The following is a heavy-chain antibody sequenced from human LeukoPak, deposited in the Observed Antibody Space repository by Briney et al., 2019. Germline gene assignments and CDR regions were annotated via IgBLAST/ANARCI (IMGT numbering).Heavy chain of an antibody. D-gene: IGHD6-19*01. CDR2: MSYDGSNK. CDR1: GFTFSSYG. CDR3: ARGKHSSGWYYFDY. V-gene: IGHV3-33*01. J-gene: IGHJ4*02. Sequence: GRSLRLSCAASGFTFSSYGIHWVRQAPGRGLEWVAVMSYDGSNKNYADSVKGRFTISRDNSKNTLFLQMDSLRAEDTAVYYCARGKHSSGWYYFDYWGQGTLVTVSS.